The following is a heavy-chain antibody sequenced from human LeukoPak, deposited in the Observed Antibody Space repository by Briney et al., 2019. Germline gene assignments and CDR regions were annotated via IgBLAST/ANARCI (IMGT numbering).Heavy chain of an antibody. CDR1: GFTFSTYD. CDR2: IWYDGTNK. CDR3: ARGLEVAGTGDAFDI. Sequence: PGRSLRLSCAASGFTFSTYDMYWVRQAPGKGLEWVAVIWYDGTNKYYADSVKGRFTISRDNSKNTLYLQMNSLRADDTAVYYCARGLEVAGTGDAFDIWGQGTMVTVSS. V-gene: IGHV3-33*01. J-gene: IGHJ3*02. D-gene: IGHD6-19*01.